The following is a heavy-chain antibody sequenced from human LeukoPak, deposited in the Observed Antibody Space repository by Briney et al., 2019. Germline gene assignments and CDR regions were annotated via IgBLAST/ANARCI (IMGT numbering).Heavy chain of an antibody. J-gene: IGHJ4*02. D-gene: IGHD2-2*01. Sequence: GGSLRLSCVASGFTFSSYWIHWVPQAPGKGLVWVSRINTDGSSTRYADSVKGRFTISRDNAKNTLYLQMNSLRAEDTAVYYCATWECSSTSCTNDYWGQGTLVTVSS. CDR1: GFTFSSYW. CDR3: ATWECSSTSCTNDY. V-gene: IGHV3-74*01. CDR2: INTDGSST.